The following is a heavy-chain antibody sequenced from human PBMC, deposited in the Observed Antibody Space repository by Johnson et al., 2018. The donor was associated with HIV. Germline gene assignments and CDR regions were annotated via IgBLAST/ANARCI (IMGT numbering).Heavy chain of an antibody. J-gene: IGHJ3*02. CDR2: ISYDGSNK. D-gene: IGHD2-2*01. CDR3: ASSRVGYCSSMNCYGLDI. V-gene: IGHV3-30*03. Sequence: HVQLVESGGGVVQPGRSLRLSCAASGFTFSSYGMHWVRQAPGKGLEWVAVISYDGSNKYYADSVKGRFTISRDNSKNTLYLQMNSLRAEDTAVYYCASSRVGYCSSMNCYGLDIWGQGTMVTVSS. CDR1: GFTFSSYG.